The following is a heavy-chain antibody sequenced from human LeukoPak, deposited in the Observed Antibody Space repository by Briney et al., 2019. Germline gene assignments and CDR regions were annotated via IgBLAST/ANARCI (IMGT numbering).Heavy chain of an antibody. CDR3: ARDTGSSGWYGFGAFDI. D-gene: IGHD6-19*01. CDR2: ISYDGSYK. J-gene: IGHJ3*02. V-gene: IGHV3-30*04. Sequence: GGSLRLSCAASGFTFSTYAMHWVRQAPGKGLDWVAAISYDGSYKSYADSVKGRFIISRGNVKNTLYLHLNSLRAEDTAVYYCARDTGSSGWYGFGAFDIWGQGTMVTVSS. CDR1: GFTFSTYA.